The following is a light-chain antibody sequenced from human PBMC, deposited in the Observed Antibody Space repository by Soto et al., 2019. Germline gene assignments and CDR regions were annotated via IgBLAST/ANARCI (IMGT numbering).Light chain of an antibody. CDR1: QSLRSN. CDR2: DSF. V-gene: IGKV3-15*01. J-gene: IGKJ1*01. Sequence: IGRTQFTATLSVSPGERATLSCRASQSLRSNIAWYQQKPGQAPRLLIYDSFTRATGIPARFSGSGSGTEFTLTISSLQSEDFAVYHCQQYNNWPRTFGQGTKVDIK. CDR3: QQYNNWPRT.